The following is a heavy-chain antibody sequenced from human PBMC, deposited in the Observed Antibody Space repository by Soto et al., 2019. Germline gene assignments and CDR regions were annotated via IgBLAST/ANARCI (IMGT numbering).Heavy chain of an antibody. Sequence: QVQLVQSGAEVKKPGSSVKVSCKASGGTFSSYAISWVRQAPGQGLEWMGGIIPIFGTANYAQKFQGRVTITADESTSTAYMELSSLRSEDRAVYYCASSNVDTAMATGAFDIWGQGTMVTVSS. CDR3: ASSNVDTAMATGAFDI. CDR2: IIPIFGTA. D-gene: IGHD5-18*01. CDR1: GGTFSSYA. V-gene: IGHV1-69*01. J-gene: IGHJ3*02.